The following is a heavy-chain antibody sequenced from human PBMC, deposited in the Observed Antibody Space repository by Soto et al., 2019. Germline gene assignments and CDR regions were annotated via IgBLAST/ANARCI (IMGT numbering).Heavy chain of an antibody. D-gene: IGHD6-19*01. J-gene: IGHJ4*02. Sequence: EVQLLESGGGLVQPGGSLRLSCAASGFTFSNYAIAWVRQAPGKGLEWVSGISGSGGTTYYADSVKGRFTISRDNSKDTLHLQMNGLRAEDTAVYYCAKTPRQWLVYFDHWGQGALVTVSS. CDR2: ISGSGGTT. CDR3: AKTPRQWLVYFDH. V-gene: IGHV3-23*01. CDR1: GFTFSNYA.